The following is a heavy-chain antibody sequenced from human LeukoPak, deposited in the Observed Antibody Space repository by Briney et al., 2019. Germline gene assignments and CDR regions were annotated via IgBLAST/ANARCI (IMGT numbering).Heavy chain of an antibody. CDR1: GGSISSTSYY. CDR3: ARIPEYYDILTGYYTFYGMDV. D-gene: IGHD3-9*01. J-gene: IGHJ6*02. Sequence: PSETLSLTCTVSGGSISSTSYYWGWIRQPPEKGLEWIASIYYSGSTYDNPSLKSRVTVSVDTSKNQFSLKLISVTAADTAVYYCARIPEYYDILTGYYTFYGMDVWGQGPTVTVSS. V-gene: IGHV4-39*07. CDR2: IYYSGST.